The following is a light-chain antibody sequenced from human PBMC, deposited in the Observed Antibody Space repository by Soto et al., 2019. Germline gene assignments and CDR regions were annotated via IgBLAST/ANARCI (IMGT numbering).Light chain of an antibody. V-gene: IGLV1-40*01. CDR3: QSFDRILTAWV. CDR2: GNT. Sequence: QSVLTQSPSVSGGPGQRVTISCTGRSSNIGAGYDVHWYQQLPGTAPTLLISGNTDRPSGVPDRFSGSKSGTSASLAITGLQTEDEADYYCQSFDRILTAWVFGGGTKLTVL. J-gene: IGLJ3*02. CDR1: SSNIGAGYD.